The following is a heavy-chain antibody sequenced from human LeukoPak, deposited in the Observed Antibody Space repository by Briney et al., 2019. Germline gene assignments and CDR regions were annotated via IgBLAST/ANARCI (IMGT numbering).Heavy chain of an antibody. Sequence: ASVKVSCKASGYTFTSYDINWVRRATGQGLEWMGWMNPNSGNTGYAQKFQGRVTMTRNTSISTAYMELSSLRSEDTAVYYCARGRGDFWSGYYSYYYYGMDVWGQGTTVTVSS. CDR1: GYTFTSYD. J-gene: IGHJ6*02. CDR2: MNPNSGNT. CDR3: ARGRGDFWSGYYSYYYYGMDV. V-gene: IGHV1-8*01. D-gene: IGHD3-3*01.